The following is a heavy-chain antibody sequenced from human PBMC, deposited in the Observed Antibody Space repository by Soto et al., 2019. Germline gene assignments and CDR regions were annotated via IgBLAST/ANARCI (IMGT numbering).Heavy chain of an antibody. Sequence: QITLNESGPTLVKPTETLTLTCTFSGFSLTTSGVGVGWIRQPPGKALEWLALIYWDDDKRYSPSLESRLTITKDTSKSQVVQTMTDMDPVDTATYYCAHRGYSPQDIVVAGGFDPWGQGILVTVSS. J-gene: IGHJ5*02. CDR3: AHRGYSPQDIVVAGGFDP. CDR1: GFSLTTSGVG. CDR2: IYWDDDK. V-gene: IGHV2-5*02. D-gene: IGHD2-15*01.